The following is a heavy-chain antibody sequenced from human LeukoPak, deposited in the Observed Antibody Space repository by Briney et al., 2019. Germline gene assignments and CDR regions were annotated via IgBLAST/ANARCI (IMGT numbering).Heavy chain of an antibody. Sequence: PGGSLRLSCAASGFTFSSYGMHWVRQAPGKGLEWVAFIRYDGSNKYYADSVKGRFTISRDNSKNTLYLQMNSLRAEDTAVYYCAKDPGWYSSSWTDSYFDYWGQGTLVTVSS. CDR3: AKDPGWYSSSWTDSYFDY. J-gene: IGHJ4*02. D-gene: IGHD6-13*01. CDR2: IRYDGSNK. V-gene: IGHV3-30*02. CDR1: GFTFSSYG.